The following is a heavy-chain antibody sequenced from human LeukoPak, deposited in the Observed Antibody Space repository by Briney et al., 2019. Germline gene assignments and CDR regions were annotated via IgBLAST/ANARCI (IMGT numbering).Heavy chain of an antibody. J-gene: IGHJ4*02. D-gene: IGHD3-22*01. V-gene: IGHV4-34*01. CDR2: INHSGST. CDR3: ARGVNYYYDSSGYYRGPNDY. CDR1: GGSFSSYY. Sequence: SETLSLTCAVYGGSFSSYYWSWIRQPPGKGLEWIGEINHSGSTNYNPSLKSRVTISVDTSKNQFSLKLSSVTAADTAVYYCARGVNYYYDSSGYYRGPNDYWGQGTLVTVSS.